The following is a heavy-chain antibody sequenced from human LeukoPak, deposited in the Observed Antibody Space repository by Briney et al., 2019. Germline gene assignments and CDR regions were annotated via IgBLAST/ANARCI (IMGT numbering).Heavy chain of an antibody. CDR1: GFTFSSYW. D-gene: IGHD3-16*01. V-gene: IGHV3-7*03. CDR2: INHNGNVN. CDR3: ARGGGLDV. J-gene: IGHJ6*02. Sequence: GGSLRLSCAASGFTFSSYWMNWGSQAPGKGLEWVASINHNGNVNYYVDSVKGRFTISRDNAKNSLYLQMSNLRAEDTAVYFCARGGGLDVWGQGATVTVSS.